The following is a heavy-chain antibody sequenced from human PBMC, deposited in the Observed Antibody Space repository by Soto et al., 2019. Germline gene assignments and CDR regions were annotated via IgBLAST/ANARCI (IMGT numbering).Heavy chain of an antibody. CDR1: GFTFSTYG. J-gene: IGHJ4*02. CDR2: IKEDGSEK. Sequence: GGSLRLSCAASGFTFSTYGMNWVRQAPGKGLEWVAGIKEDGSEKYYVDIVKGRFTISRDNVENSLYLQMNSLRGEDSAVYFCARDRGYSSYDYWGLGTLVTVSS. CDR3: ARDRGYSSYDY. D-gene: IGHD5-18*01. V-gene: IGHV3-7*01.